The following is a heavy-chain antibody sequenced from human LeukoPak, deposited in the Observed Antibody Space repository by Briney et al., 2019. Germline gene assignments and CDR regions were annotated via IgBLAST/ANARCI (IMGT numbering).Heavy chain of an antibody. J-gene: IGHJ6*03. V-gene: IGHV1-46*01. D-gene: IGHD3-10*01. CDR3: ARSTDYGSGGIYYYYMDV. CDR1: GYTFTSYY. Sequence: ASVKVSCKASGYTFTSYYIFWVRQAPGQGLEWMGIINPRTGSTSYSQKFQGRVTMTRDMSTSTVYMELSSLRSEDTAVYYCARSTDYGSGGIYYYYMDVWGKGTTVTISS. CDR2: INPRTGST.